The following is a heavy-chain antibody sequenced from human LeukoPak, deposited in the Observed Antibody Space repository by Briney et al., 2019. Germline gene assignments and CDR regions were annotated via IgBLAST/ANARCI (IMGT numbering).Heavy chain of an antibody. V-gene: IGHV4-34*01. J-gene: IGHJ4*02. D-gene: IGHD3-16*02. Sequence: SETLSLTCAVYGGSFSGYYWSWIRQPPGKGLEWIGEINHSGSTNYNPPLKSRVTISVDTSKNQFSLKLSSVTAADTAVYYCARGRVWGSYRQNFDYWGQGTLVTVSS. CDR2: INHSGST. CDR1: GGSFSGYY. CDR3: ARGRVWGSYRQNFDY.